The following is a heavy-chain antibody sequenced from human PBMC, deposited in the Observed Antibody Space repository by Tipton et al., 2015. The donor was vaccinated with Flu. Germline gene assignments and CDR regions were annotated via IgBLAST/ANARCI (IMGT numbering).Heavy chain of an antibody. CDR3: AREGAYTYSSGWYRSPFFDY. D-gene: IGHD6-19*01. V-gene: IGHV4-59*01. CDR1: GGSISSYY. Sequence: TLSLTCTVSGGSISSYYWSWIRQPPGKGLEWIGYIYYSGSTNYNPSLKSRVTISVDTSKNQFSLKLSSVTAADTAVYYCAREGAYTYSSGWYRSPFFDYWGQGTLVTVSS. J-gene: IGHJ4*02. CDR2: IYYSGST.